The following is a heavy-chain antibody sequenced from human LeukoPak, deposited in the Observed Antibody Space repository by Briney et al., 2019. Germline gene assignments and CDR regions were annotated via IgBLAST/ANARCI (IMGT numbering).Heavy chain of an antibody. CDR3: AREASINAFDI. CDR1: GGPISSSY. Sequence: SETLSLPCTVSGGPISSSYWSWTRHPPGKAREWIGGIYTSGSTNYNPSLKSRVTMSVDTSKNQFSLKLSSVTAADTAVYYCAREASINAFDIWGQGTMVTVSS. J-gene: IGHJ3*02. V-gene: IGHV4-4*07. CDR2: IYTSGST.